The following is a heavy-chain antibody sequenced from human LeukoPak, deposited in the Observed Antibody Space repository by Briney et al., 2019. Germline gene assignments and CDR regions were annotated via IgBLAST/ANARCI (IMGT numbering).Heavy chain of an antibody. CDR2: ISSSGSTR. D-gene: IGHD4-23*01. CDR3: ARDYDNYGGTSGGLDY. Sequence: GGSLRLSCAASGFTFSSYEMNWVRQAPGKGLEWVSYISSSGSTRYYADSVKGRFTISRDNAKNSLYLQMNSLRAEDTAVYYCARDYDNYGGTSGGLDYWGQGTLVTVSS. CDR1: GFTFSSYE. V-gene: IGHV3-48*03. J-gene: IGHJ4*02.